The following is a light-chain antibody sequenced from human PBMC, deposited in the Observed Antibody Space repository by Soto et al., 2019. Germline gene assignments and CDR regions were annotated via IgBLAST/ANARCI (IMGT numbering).Light chain of an antibody. V-gene: IGLV1-40*01. CDR3: QSYDSTLKGCV. Sequence: QSVLTQSPSVSGAPGQRVTISCTGGSSNIGADYEVHWYQQLPGTAPKLLIYGNTNRPSGVPDRFSGSKSGSSASLAITGLQAEEEAEYYCQSYDSTLKGCVFGTGTKVTVL. J-gene: IGLJ1*01. CDR2: GNT. CDR1: SSNIGADYE.